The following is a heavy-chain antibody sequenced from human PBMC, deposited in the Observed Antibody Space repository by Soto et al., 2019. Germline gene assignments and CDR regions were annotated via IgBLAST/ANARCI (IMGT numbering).Heavy chain of an antibody. V-gene: IGHV3-7*05. Sequence: GGSLRLSCAASGFTFSSYWMSWVRQGPGKGPEWVANIKQDGSEIYYVDSVKGRFTISRDNAKNSLYLQMTSLRVEDTAVHHCAKSISAIPGDSWGQGTLVTVS. D-gene: IGHD2-2*01. CDR1: GFTFSSYW. CDR3: AKSISAIPGDS. J-gene: IGHJ4*02. CDR2: IKQDGSEI.